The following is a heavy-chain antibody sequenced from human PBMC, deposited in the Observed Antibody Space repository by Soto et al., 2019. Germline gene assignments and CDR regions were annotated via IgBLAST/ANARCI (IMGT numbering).Heavy chain of an antibody. D-gene: IGHD2-2*01. CDR3: ARDLSIVLVPTDADY. CDR1: GYTFTSYG. Sequence: RASVKVSCKASGYTFTSYGISWVRQAPGQGLEWMGWISAYNGNTNYAQKLQGRVTMTTDTSTSTAYMELRSLRSDDTAVYYCARDLSIVLVPTDADYWAQGTLVTISS. J-gene: IGHJ4*02. V-gene: IGHV1-18*01. CDR2: ISAYNGNT.